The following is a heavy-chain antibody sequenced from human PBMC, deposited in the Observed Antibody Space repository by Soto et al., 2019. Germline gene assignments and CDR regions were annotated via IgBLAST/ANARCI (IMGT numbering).Heavy chain of an antibody. CDR2: ISYDGSNK. V-gene: IGHV3-30*18. CDR3: AKEHHYKQNCGGDCLALLQH. D-gene: IGHD2-21*01. J-gene: IGHJ1*01. Sequence: QVQLVESGGGVVQPGRSLRLSCAASGFTFSSYGMHWVRQAPGKGLEWVAVISYDGSNKYYADSVKGRFTISRENSKNPLYLQMNSLRAEDTALYYCAKEHHYKQNCGGDCLALLQHRGQGTLVTVSS. CDR1: GFTFSSYG.